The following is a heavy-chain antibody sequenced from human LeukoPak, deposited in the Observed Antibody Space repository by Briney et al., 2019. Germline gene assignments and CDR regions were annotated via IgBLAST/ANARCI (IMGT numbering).Heavy chain of an antibody. V-gene: IGHV4-39*07. CDR1: GGSISSSSYY. Sequence: SETLSLTRTVSGGSISSSSYYWGWIRQPPGKGLEWIGSIYYSGSTYYNPSLKSRVTVSVDTSKNQFSLKLSSVTAADTAVYYCARAKSRYSRGPLRYWGQGTLVTVSS. J-gene: IGHJ4*02. CDR3: ARAKSRYSRGPLRY. D-gene: IGHD3-10*01. CDR2: IYYSGST.